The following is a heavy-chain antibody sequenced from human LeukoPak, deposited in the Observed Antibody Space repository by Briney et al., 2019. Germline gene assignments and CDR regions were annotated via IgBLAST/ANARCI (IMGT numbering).Heavy chain of an antibody. D-gene: IGHD4-23*01. J-gene: IGHJ4*02. CDR3: ARPPTTVVTSLDYFDY. CDR2: IYPGDSDT. V-gene: IGHV5-51*01. Sequence: HGESLKISCKGSGYRFTSYWISWVRQMPGKGLEWMGIIYPGDSDTRYSPSFQGQVTISADKSISTAYLQWSSLKASDTAMYYCARPPTTVVTSLDYFDYWGQGTLVTVSS. CDR1: GYRFTSYW.